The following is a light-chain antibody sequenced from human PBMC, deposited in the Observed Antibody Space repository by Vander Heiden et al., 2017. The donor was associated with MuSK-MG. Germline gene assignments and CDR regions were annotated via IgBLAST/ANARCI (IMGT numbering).Light chain of an antibody. CDR2: RAS. CDR1: QSSSSSY. V-gene: IGKV3-20*01. CDR3: QQDGTSIS. Sequence: EIVLTQSPGTLSLSPGERATLSCRASQSSSSSYIAWYQQKPGQAPRLLIYRASTRATDIPDRFSGSGSGTDFTLTISRLEPEDFAVYFCQQDGTSISFGGGAKVEIK. J-gene: IGKJ4*01.